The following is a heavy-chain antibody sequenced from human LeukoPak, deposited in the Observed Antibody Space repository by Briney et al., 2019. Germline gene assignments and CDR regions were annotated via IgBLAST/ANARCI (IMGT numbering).Heavy chain of an antibody. D-gene: IGHD6-19*01. V-gene: IGHV4-4*02. CDR3: ARSSSGGGFDY. Sequence: SGTLSLTCAVSGGSGGSISSSNYWSWVRQPPGKGLEWIGEIYHSGSTNYNPSLKSRVTISVDTSKNQFSLKLSSVTAADTAVYYCARSSSGGGFDYWGQGTLVTISS. J-gene: IGHJ4*02. CDR2: IYHSGST. CDR1: GGSGGSISSSNY.